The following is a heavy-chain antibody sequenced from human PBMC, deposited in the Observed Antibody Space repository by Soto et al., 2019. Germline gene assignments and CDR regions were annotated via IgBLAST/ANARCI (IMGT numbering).Heavy chain of an antibody. CDR2: IAVGSGYT. J-gene: IGHJ4*02. D-gene: IGHD2-8*01. CDR3: AADATAWQQMVPSDY. Sequence: SVKVSCKASGFTFTSSAFQWVRQARGQRLEWIGWIAVGSGYTNYAQRFQDRVTLTRDMSTATTYMELSRLTSEDTAIYYCAADATAWQQMVPSDYWGQGTLVTVS. V-gene: IGHV1-58*01. CDR1: GFTFTSSA.